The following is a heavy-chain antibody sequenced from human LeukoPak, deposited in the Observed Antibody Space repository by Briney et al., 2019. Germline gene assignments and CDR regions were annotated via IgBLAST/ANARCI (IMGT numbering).Heavy chain of an antibody. CDR3: ARDADYGDYFDY. CDR1: GGSISSSY. Sequence: SETLSLTCTVSGGSISSSYWSWIRQPPGKGLEWIGYIHYSGSTNYNPSLKSRVTISVDTSKNQFSLKVNSVTAADTAVYYCARDADYGDYFDYWGQGTMVTVSS. D-gene: IGHD4-17*01. CDR2: IHYSGST. V-gene: IGHV4-59*01. J-gene: IGHJ4*03.